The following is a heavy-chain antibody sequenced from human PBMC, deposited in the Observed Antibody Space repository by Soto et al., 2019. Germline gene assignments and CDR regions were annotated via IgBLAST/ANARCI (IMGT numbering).Heavy chain of an antibody. Sequence: SETLSLTCAVSGGSISSGGYSWSWIRQPPGKGLEWIGYIYHSGSTYYNPSLKSRVTISVDRSKNQFSLKLSSVTAADTAVYYCARDSSGYYIFDYWGQGTLVTVSS. CDR1: GGSISSGGYS. CDR2: IYHSGST. V-gene: IGHV4-30-2*01. CDR3: ARDSSGYYIFDY. J-gene: IGHJ4*02. D-gene: IGHD3-22*01.